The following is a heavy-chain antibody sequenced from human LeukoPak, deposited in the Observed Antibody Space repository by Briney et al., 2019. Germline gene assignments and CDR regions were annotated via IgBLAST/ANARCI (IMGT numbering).Heavy chain of an antibody. CDR3: AKVTAMAWIDY. D-gene: IGHD5-18*01. V-gene: IGHV3-23*01. J-gene: IGHJ4*02. CDR1: GFTFGNYV. CDR2: ISGSGGST. Sequence: PGRSLRLSCAASGFTFGNYVMHWVRQAPGKGLEWVSAISGSGGSTYYADSVKGRFTISGDNSKNTLYLQMNSLRAEDTAVYYCAKVTAMAWIDYWGQGTLVTVSS.